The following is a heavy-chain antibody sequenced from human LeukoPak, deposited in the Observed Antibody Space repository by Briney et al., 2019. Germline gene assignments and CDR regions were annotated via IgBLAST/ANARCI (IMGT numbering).Heavy chain of an antibody. CDR1: GFTFSDYY. D-gene: IGHD3-22*01. J-gene: IGHJ4*02. V-gene: IGHV3-11*01. CDR3: ARWGYYDSSGYYQGYY. Sequence: GGSLRLSWAVSGFTFSDYYMSWIRQAPGKVLEWVSSISSSGSTIYYADSVKGRFTISRDNAKNSLYLQMNSLRAEDTAVYYCARWGYYDSSGYYQGYYWGQGTLVTVSS. CDR2: ISSSGSTI.